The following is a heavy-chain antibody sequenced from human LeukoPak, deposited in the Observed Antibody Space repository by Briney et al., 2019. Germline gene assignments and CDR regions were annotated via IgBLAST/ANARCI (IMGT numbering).Heavy chain of an antibody. Sequence: ASVKVSCKASGYTFTSYGISWVRQAPGQGLEWMGWINPNSGGTNYAQKFQGRVTMTRDTSISTAYMELSRLRSDDTAVYYCARIPVPAAIRGWFDPWGQGTLVTVSS. D-gene: IGHD2-2*01. CDR3: ARIPVPAAIRGWFDP. CDR2: INPNSGGT. V-gene: IGHV1-2*02. CDR1: GYTFTSYG. J-gene: IGHJ5*02.